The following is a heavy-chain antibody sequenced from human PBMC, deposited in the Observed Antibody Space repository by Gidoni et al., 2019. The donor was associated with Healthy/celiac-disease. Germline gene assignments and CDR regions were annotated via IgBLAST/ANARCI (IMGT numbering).Heavy chain of an antibody. CDR3: AKDRGYYDSSGYYPAYDAFDI. CDR2: ISGSGGST. CDR1: GFTFSSYA. Sequence: EVQLLESGGGLVQPGGSLRLSCAASGFTFSSYAMSWVRQAPGKGLEWVSAISGSGGSTYYADSVKGRFTISRDNSKNTLYLQMNSLRAEDTAVYYCAKDRGYYDSSGYYPAYDAFDIWGQGTMVTVSS. J-gene: IGHJ3*02. V-gene: IGHV3-23*01. D-gene: IGHD3-22*01.